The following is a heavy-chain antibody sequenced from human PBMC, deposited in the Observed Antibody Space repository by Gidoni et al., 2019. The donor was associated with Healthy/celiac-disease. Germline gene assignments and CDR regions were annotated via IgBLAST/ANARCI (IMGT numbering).Heavy chain of an antibody. V-gene: IGHV4-61*02. J-gene: IGHJ3*02. CDR3: AREIVVVITSFVGGLSAFDI. CDR1: GGSISSGSYY. CDR2: IYTSGST. Sequence: QVQLQESGPGLVKPSQTLSLTCTVSGGSISSGSYYWSWIRQPAGKGLEWIGRIYTSGSTNYNPSLKSRVTVSVDTSKNQFSLKLSSVTAADTAVYYCAREIVVVITSFVGGLSAFDIWGQGTMVTVSS. D-gene: IGHD3-22*01.